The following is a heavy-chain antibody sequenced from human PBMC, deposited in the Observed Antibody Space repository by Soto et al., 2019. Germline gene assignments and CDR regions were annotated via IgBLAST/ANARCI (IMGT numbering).Heavy chain of an antibody. J-gene: IGHJ6*02. CDR3: ARDDRPRSGYCTFYYYGVDV. CDR2: VSYNGGA. Sequence: QVQLQASGPGLVQPSETLALTCSVSGGSVTSSPYHWCWLRQSPEKRLEWIGYVSYNGGANYNPSLKCRVTISLGTSQNLDCLRVTSVAAGETAVYSCARDDRPRSGYCTFYYYGVDVWGRGSTVTFSS. CDR1: GGSVTSSPYH. D-gene: IGHD5-12*01. V-gene: IGHV4-61*01.